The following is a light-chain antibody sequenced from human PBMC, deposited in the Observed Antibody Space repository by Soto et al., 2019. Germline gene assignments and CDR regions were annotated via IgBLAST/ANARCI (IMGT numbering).Light chain of an antibody. J-gene: IGLJ1*01. V-gene: IGLV2-8*01. CDR2: QVN. Sequence: QSALNQPASLSGAPGRSVTISCTGTSSDIGVYDFVSWYQQHPGKAPKVIIYQVNKRPSGVPDRFSGSKSGNTASLTVSGLRPEDEADYFCSSFAGSYTPYVFGTGTKVTVL. CDR1: SSDIGVYDF. CDR3: SSFAGSYTPYV.